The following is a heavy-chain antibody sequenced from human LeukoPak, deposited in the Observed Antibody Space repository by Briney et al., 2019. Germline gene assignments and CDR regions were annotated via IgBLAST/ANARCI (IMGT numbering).Heavy chain of an antibody. V-gene: IGHV4-34*01. J-gene: IGHJ3*02. D-gene: IGHD2-21*02. CDR3: ARFSRITWGDWGDAFDI. Sequence: PSETLSLTCSVYGGSFSDYFWSWIRQSPGKGLEWIGEIDDGGNTNYNPSLISRVIVSMEKSKKQFCLVMRSVTAADTAVYYCARFSRITWGDWGDAFDIWGQGTTVIVSS. CDR2: IDDGGNT. CDR1: GGSFSDYF.